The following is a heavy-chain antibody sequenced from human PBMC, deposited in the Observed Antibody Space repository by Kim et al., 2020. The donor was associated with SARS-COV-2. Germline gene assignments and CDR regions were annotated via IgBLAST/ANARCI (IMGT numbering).Heavy chain of an antibody. V-gene: IGHV3-23*01. CDR1: GFTFSNYA. CDR2: ISDSGST. Sequence: GGSLRLSCAASGFTFSNYAMSWVRQAPGRGLEWVSTISDSGSTYYADSVKGRFTVSRDNFKNTLYLQMNSLRAGDTAVFYCAKGSHGTCSSTSCLYYFDNWGRGTLVTVSS. D-gene: IGHD2-2*01. J-gene: IGHJ4*02. CDR3: AKGSHGTCSSTSCLYYFDN.